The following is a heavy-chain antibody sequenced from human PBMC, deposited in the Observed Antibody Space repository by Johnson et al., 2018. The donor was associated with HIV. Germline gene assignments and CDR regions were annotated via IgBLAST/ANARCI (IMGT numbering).Heavy chain of an antibody. V-gene: IGHV3-23*04. CDR2: ISGSGGST. D-gene: IGHD1-26*01. CDR1: GFTFDDYG. Sequence: VQLVESGGGVVRPGGSLRLSCAASGFTFDDYGMSWVRQAPGKGLEWVSAISGSGGSTYYADSVKGRFTISRDNSKNTLYLQMNSLRAEDTAVYYCAKDRGSPGIPAAFDIWGQGTMVTVSS. J-gene: IGHJ3*02. CDR3: AKDRGSPGIPAAFDI.